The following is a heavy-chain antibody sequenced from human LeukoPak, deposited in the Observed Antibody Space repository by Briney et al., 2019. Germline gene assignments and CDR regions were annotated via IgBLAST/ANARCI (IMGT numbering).Heavy chain of an antibody. V-gene: IGHV3-21*04. CDR2: ISSSSSYI. Sequence: PGGSLRLSCAASGFNFSSYSMNWVRQAPGKGLEWVSSISSSSSYIYYADSVKGRFTISRDNAKNSLYLQMNSLRAEDTALYYCAKDIVNGGTVWGQGTLVTVFS. D-gene: IGHD1-14*01. CDR3: AKDIVNGGTV. CDR1: GFNFSSYS. J-gene: IGHJ4*02.